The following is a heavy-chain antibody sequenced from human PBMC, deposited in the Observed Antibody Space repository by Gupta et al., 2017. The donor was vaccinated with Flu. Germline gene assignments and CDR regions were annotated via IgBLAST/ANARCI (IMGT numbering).Heavy chain of an antibody. J-gene: IGHJ4*02. Sequence: EVQLVESGGGLVKPGGPLRLSCASSESTFNNAWMSWVRQAPGKGLEWVGRIRRKADGGITDYAAPAQGRFTISRDDSKNTQYLKMNSLKTEDTAVYYCASHPSYYYDSSGYPDSWGQGTLVTVSS. CDR1: ESTFNNAW. CDR2: IRRKADGGIT. V-gene: IGHV3-15*01. D-gene: IGHD3-22*01. CDR3: ASHPSYYYDSSGYPDS.